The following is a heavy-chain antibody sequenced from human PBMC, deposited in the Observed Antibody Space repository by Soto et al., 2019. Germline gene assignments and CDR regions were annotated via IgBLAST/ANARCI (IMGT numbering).Heavy chain of an antibody. CDR2: IDNDGSST. J-gene: IGHJ6*03. V-gene: IGHV3-74*01. CDR1: GFTFSSYW. D-gene: IGHD3-22*01. CDR3: ITMNYYYYMDV. Sequence: GGSLRLSCAASGFTFSSYWMHWVRQAPGKGLVWVSHIDNDGSSTSYADSVKGRFTISRDNAKNTLYLQMNSLRAEDTAVYYCITMNYYYYMDVWGKGTTVTVSS.